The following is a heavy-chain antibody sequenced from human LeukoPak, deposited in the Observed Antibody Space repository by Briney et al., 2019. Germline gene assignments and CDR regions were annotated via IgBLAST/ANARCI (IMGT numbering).Heavy chain of an antibody. Sequence: SETLSLTCTVSDGSVSDYYWSWIRQPPGKGLEYIGYVYYSGSTNYNPSLKSRVTMSVDTSKNQFSLKLKSVTAADTAVYYCAKMGNYYDASGYFDWWGQGTLVTVSA. V-gene: IGHV4-59*02. D-gene: IGHD3-22*01. CDR3: AKMGNYYDASGYFDW. CDR1: DGSVSDYY. J-gene: IGHJ4*02. CDR2: VYYSGST.